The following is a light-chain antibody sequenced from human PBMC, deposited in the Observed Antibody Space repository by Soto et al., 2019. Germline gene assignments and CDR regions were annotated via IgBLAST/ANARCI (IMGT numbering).Light chain of an antibody. Sequence: DIVMTQSPDSLAVSLGERATINCKSSQSVLYNSNNKNYLAWYQQKPGQPPKLLIYWASARESGVPDRFSGSGSGTDFTLTISSLLAEDVAVYYCQQYFSSPFTFGPGTKVAIK. CDR3: QQYFSSPFT. J-gene: IGKJ3*01. CDR2: WAS. CDR1: QSVLYNSNNKNY. V-gene: IGKV4-1*01.